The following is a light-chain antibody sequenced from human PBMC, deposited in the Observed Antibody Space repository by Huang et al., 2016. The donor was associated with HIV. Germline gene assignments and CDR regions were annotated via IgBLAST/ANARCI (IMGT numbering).Light chain of an antibody. J-gene: IGKJ2*03. CDR3: QHYNNWPPYS. V-gene: IGKV3-15*01. CDR2: GAS. Sequence: EVIMTQSPGTLSVSPGERATLSCRASESISRNLAWYQHKRGQSPRLLIYGASTRATGIPARCTGSGSGTEFTLNISSLQSEDFATYYCQHYNNWPPYSFGQGTNL. CDR1: ESISRN.